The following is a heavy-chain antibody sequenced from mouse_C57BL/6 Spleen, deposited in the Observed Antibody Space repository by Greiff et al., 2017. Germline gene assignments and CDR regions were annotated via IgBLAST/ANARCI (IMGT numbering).Heavy chain of an antibody. CDR3: AMGGNYGWYFDV. Sequence: VQLQQSGAELVMPGASVKLSCKASGYTFTSYWMHWVKQRPGQGLEWIGEIDPSASYTNYNQKFKGKSTLTVDKSSSTAYMQLSSLTSEDSAVYYCAMGGNYGWYFDVWGTGTTVTVSS. CDR2: IDPSASYT. J-gene: IGHJ1*03. D-gene: IGHD2-1*01. V-gene: IGHV1-69*01. CDR1: GYTFTSYW.